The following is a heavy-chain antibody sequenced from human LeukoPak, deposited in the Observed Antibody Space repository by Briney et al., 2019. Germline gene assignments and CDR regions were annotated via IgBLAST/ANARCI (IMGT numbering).Heavy chain of an antibody. V-gene: IGHV1-24*01. CDR1: GYTLTESS. D-gene: IGHD6-19*01. CDR2: FDPEDGEA. CDR3: VTDIRSGWRNY. Sequence: GASLKVSSKVSGYTLTESSVHWVRQPPGKGREWMGGFDPEDGEAIYAPKIQGRVTMTEDTSTDTAYLELRSLRSDDTAVYYCVTDIRSGWRNYWGQGTLITVSS. J-gene: IGHJ4*02.